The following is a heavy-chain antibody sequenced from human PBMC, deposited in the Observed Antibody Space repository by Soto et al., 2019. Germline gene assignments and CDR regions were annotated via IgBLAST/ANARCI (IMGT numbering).Heavy chain of an antibody. Sequence: ESGGGVVQPGRSLRLSCAASGFTFSSYGMHWVRQAPGKGLEWVAVISYDGSNKYYADSVKGRFTISRDNSKNTLYLQMNSLRAEDTAVYYCAKDTDYGGNSGLGYWGQGTLVTVSS. J-gene: IGHJ4*02. V-gene: IGHV3-30*18. CDR1: GFTFSSYG. CDR2: ISYDGSNK. D-gene: IGHD4-17*01. CDR3: AKDTDYGGNSGLGY.